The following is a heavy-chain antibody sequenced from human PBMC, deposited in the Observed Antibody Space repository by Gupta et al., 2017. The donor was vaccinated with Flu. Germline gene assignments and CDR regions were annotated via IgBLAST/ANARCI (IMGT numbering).Heavy chain of an antibody. CDR3: ARGYYDNSGYYYFDY. Sequence: EVQLVESGGGLVKPGGSLRLSCAASGFTFSTYSMNWVRRAPGKGLEWVSSIASSSTIIYYADSVKGRFTISRDNAKNSLYLQMNSLRAEDTAVYFCARGYYDNSGYYYFDYWGQGTLLTVSS. CDR1: GFTFSTYS. V-gene: IGHV3-21*01. CDR2: IASSSTII. J-gene: IGHJ4*02. D-gene: IGHD3-22*01.